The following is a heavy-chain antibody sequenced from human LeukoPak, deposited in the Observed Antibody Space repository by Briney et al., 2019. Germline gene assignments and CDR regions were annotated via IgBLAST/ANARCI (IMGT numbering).Heavy chain of an antibody. CDR1: GDSISSYY. J-gene: IGHJ4*02. CDR3: ARDSAAGTVDY. CDR2: IYTSGST. D-gene: IGHD6-13*01. Sequence: SETLSLTCTVSGDSISSYYWSWIRQPAGKGLEWIGRIYTSGSTNYNPSLESRVTMSLDTSKNQFSLKLSSVTAADTAVFYCARDSAAGTVDYWGQGTLVTVSS. V-gene: IGHV4-4*07.